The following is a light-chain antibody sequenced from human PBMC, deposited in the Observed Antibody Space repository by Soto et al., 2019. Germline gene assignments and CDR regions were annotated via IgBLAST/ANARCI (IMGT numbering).Light chain of an antibody. J-gene: IGLJ1*01. CDR1: SVDVGAYDF. CDR2: VVS. V-gene: IGLV2-11*01. CDR3: SSYTTLSNRV. Sequence: QSVLTQPHSVSGSPGQSVTISCTGTSVDVGAYDFVSWYQQHPGKAPKLLIYVVSGRPSGVPHRFSGSKSGNAASLTISGLQAEDEADYYCSSYTTLSNRVFGTGTKV.